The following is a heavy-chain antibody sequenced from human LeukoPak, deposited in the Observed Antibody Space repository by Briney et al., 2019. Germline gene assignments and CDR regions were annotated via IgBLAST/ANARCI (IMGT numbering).Heavy chain of an antibody. V-gene: IGHV1-24*01. D-gene: IGHD1-26*01. Sequence: ASVKVSCKVSGYSLSESSMHWVRQALGKGLEWMGGFDPDDRKTIYAQKFQGRFTMTEDTSTDTAYMELSSLRSEDTAVYFCATIVSGVDDYYYYYMDVWGKGTPVTVSS. CDR2: FDPDDRKT. CDR1: GYSLSESS. J-gene: IGHJ6*03. CDR3: ATIVSGVDDYYYYYMDV.